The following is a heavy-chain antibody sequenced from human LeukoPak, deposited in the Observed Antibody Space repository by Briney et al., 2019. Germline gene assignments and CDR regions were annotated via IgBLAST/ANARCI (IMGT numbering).Heavy chain of an antibody. CDR1: GFTFDDYA. V-gene: IGHV3-9*01. J-gene: IGHJ4*02. Sequence: PGGSLRLSCAASGFTFDDYAMHWVRQAPGKGLEWVSGISWNSGSIGYADSVKGRFTISRDNAKNSLYLQMNSLRAEDTALYYCAKATGYCSSTSCHYFDYWGQGTLVTVSS. D-gene: IGHD2-2*01. CDR2: ISWNSGSI. CDR3: AKATGYCSSTSCHYFDY.